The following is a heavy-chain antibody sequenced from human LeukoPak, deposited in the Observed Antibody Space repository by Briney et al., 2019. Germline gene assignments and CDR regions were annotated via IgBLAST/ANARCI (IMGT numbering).Heavy chain of an antibody. V-gene: IGHV3-11*04. Sequence: GGSLRLSCAASGFTFSDYYMSWIRQAPGKGLEWVSYISSSGSTIYYADSVKGRFTISRDNAKNSLHLQMNSLRAEDTAVYYCARLVSGERWTFDAFDIWGQGRTVTVSS. D-gene: IGHD1-1*01. CDR1: GFTFSDYY. CDR3: ARLVSGERWTFDAFDI. CDR2: ISSSGSTI. J-gene: IGHJ3*02.